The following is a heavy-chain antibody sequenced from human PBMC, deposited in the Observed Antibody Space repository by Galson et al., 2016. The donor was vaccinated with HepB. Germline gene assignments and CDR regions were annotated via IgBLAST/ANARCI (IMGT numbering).Heavy chain of an antibody. CDR2: IYYSGST. CDR3: ARQIVVVVAATRGVDWFDP. CDR1: GGSISSSNYY. D-gene: IGHD2-15*01. J-gene: IGHJ5*02. V-gene: IGHV4-39*01. Sequence: ETLSLTCTVSGGSISSSNYYWGWIRQPPGKGLEWIGSIYYSGSTYYNPSLKSRVTMSVDKSKNQFSLKLNSVTAADTAVYYCARQIVVVVAATRGVDWFDPWGQGTLVTVSS.